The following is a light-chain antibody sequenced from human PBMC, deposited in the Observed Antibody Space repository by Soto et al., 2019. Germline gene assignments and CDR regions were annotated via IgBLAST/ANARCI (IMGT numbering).Light chain of an antibody. V-gene: IGLV1-40*01. CDR3: QSYCSSLSGYF. J-gene: IGLJ1*01. CDR1: SSNIGAGYD. Sequence: QPVLTQPPSVSGAPGQRVTISCTGSSSNIGAGYDVHWYQQLPGTAPKLLIYGNSNRPSGVPDRFSGSKSGTSASLAITGLQAEDEADYYCQSYCSSLSGYFFGTGTKLTVL. CDR2: GNS.